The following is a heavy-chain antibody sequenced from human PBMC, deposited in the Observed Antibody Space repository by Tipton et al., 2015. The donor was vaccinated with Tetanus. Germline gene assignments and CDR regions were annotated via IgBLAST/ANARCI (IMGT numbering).Heavy chain of an antibody. CDR2: IYSGGNT. Sequence: QLVQSGGGLIQPGESLRLSCAASGFTVSSNYMTWVRQAPGKGLEWVSLIYSGGNTYYADSVKGRFTISRDNSKNTLYLQMNSLRAEDTAVYYCNGGSTRAYFDDWCHGPLVPVSS. D-gene: IGHD2-2*01. J-gene: IGHJ4*01. CDR1: GFTVSSNY. CDR3: NGGSTRAYFDD. V-gene: IGHV3-53*01.